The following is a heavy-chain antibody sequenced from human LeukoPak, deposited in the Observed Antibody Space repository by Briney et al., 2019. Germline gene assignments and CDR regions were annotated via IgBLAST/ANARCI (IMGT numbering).Heavy chain of an antibody. J-gene: IGHJ4*02. D-gene: IGHD3-22*01. V-gene: IGHV1-18*01. CDR2: ISTYNGDT. Sequence: ASVNVSCKASGYTFTSYGINWVRQAPGQGLEWMGWISTYNGDTNYAQRLQGRVTMTTDTSTSTAYMELRSLRSDDTAVYYCARSYHYDSSAYSDYWGQGTLVIVSS. CDR3: ARSYHYDSSAYSDY. CDR1: GYTFTSYG.